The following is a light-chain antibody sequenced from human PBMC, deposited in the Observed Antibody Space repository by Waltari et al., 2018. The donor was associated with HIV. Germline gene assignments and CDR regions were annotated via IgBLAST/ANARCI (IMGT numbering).Light chain of an antibody. CDR2: DTN. CDR3: QTFDTSLSGFVV. CDR1: RSNSGALYD. Sequence: QSVLTQPPSVSGAPGQRVTIPCTGSRSNSGALYDVHWYQQLPGAAPKLLIYDTNTRPSGVPDRFSGSKSGTSASLAIAGLQADDEAVYYCQTFDTSLSGFVVFGGGTKLTVL. J-gene: IGLJ2*01. V-gene: IGLV1-40*01.